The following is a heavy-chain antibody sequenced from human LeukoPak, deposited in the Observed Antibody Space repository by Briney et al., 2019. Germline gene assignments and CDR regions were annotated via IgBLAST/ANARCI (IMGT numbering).Heavy chain of an antibody. CDR3: ARDGDYDFWSGYYQDY. J-gene: IGHJ4*02. V-gene: IGHV3-30-3*01. CDR2: ISYDANIGSNK. Sequence: PGGSLRLSCATSGFTFSRYAMHWVRQAPGKGLEWVALISYDANIGSNKYYADSVKGRFTISRDNSKNTLYLQMNSLRAEDTAVYYCARDGDYDFWSGYYQDYWGQGTLVTVSS. CDR1: GFTFSRYA. D-gene: IGHD3-3*01.